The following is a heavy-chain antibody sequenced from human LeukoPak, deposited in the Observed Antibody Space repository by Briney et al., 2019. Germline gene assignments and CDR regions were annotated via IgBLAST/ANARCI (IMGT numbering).Heavy chain of an antibody. CDR2: IYYSGST. V-gene: IGHV4-59*01. CDR3: ARVSLIAAAESYYYYYGMDV. CDR1: GGSISSYY. J-gene: IGHJ6*04. D-gene: IGHD6-13*01. Sequence: PSETLSLTCTVSGGSISSYYWSWIRQPPGKGLELIGYIYYSGSTNYNPSLKSRVTISVDTSKNQFSLKLSSVTAADTAVYYCARVSLIAAAESYYYYYGMDVWGKGTTVTVSS.